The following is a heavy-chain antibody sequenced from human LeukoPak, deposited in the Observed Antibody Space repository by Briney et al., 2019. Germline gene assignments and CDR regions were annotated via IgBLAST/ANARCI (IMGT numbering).Heavy chain of an antibody. CDR3: ARETVSSSSGPFDY. D-gene: IGHD6-6*01. CDR2: INHSGST. CDR1: GGSFSGYY. V-gene: IGHV4-34*01. J-gene: IGHJ4*02. Sequence: SETLSLTCAVYGGSFSGYYWSWIRQPPGKGLEWIGEINHSGSTNYNPSLKSRVTISVDTSKNQFSLKLSSVTAADTAVYYCARETVSSSSGPFDYWGQGTLVTVSS.